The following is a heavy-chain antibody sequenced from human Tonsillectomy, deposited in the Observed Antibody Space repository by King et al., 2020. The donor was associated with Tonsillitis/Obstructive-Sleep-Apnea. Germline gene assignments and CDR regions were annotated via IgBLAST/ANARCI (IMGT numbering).Heavy chain of an antibody. J-gene: IGHJ4*02. CDR1: GGSISSSRHY. D-gene: IGHD1-26*01. CDR3: AGGPDEWEVEPFDY. V-gene: IGHV4-39*01. CDR2: IFYSGRT. Sequence: QLQESGPGLVKPSETLSLTCSVSGGSISSSRHYWGWIRQPPGKGLEWIGTIFYSGRTYYNPSLKSRVTISVDTSKNQFSLRLSSVTAADTAVYYCAGGPDEWEVEPFDYWGQGTLVAVSS.